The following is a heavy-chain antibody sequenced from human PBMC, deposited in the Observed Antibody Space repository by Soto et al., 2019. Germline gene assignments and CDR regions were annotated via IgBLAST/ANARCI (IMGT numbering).Heavy chain of an antibody. CDR3: ARDRGSGYHYYYGMDV. J-gene: IGHJ6*02. Sequence: PGGSLRLSCAASGFTFSSYGMHWVRQAPGKGLEWVAVISYDGSNKYYADSVKGRFTISRDNSKNTLYLQMNSLRAEDTAVYYRARDRGSGYHYYYGMDVWGQGTTVTVSS. D-gene: IGHD3-22*01. V-gene: IGHV3-30*03. CDR1: GFTFSSYG. CDR2: ISYDGSNK.